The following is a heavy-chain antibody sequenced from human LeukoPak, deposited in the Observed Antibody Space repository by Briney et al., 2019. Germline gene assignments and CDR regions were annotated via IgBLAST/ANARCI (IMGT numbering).Heavy chain of an antibody. D-gene: IGHD3-3*01. Sequence: GGSLRLSCAASGFTYDDYAMHWVRQAPGKGLEWVSGISWNSGSIGYADSVKGRFTISRDNAKNSLYLQMNSLRAEDTAVYYCARAQDFWSGGFDYWGQGTLVTVSS. CDR3: ARAQDFWSGGFDY. CDR1: GFTYDDYA. J-gene: IGHJ4*02. CDR2: ISWNSGSI. V-gene: IGHV3-9*01.